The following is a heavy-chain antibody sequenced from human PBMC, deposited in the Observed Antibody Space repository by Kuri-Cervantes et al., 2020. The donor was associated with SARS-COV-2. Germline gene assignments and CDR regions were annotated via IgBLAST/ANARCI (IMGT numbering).Heavy chain of an antibody. CDR1: GGTFSNYA. Sequence: SVKVSCKASGGTFSNYAISWVRQAPGQGLEWMGRINPIFGTANYAQRFQGRGTITADKSTRKAYMELSCLRSEDTAVYYCARAPLAAAGRRQRPFWGLGYFDYWGRGTLVTVSS. V-gene: IGHV1-69*06. J-gene: IGHJ4*02. CDR2: INPIFGTA. CDR3: ARAPLAAAGRRQRPFWGLGYFDY. D-gene: IGHD6-13*01.